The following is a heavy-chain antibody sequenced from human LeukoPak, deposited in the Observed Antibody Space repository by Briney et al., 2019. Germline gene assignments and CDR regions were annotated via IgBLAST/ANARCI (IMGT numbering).Heavy chain of an antibody. D-gene: IGHD7-27*01. Sequence: GGSLRLSCAVSGFTFSNYVMIWVRQAPGKGLEWVSAISGTGANTFYADSVKGRFTMSRDNPNNMLYLQMNILRVEDTALYYCAKGIRQLGNYYYYMDVWGKGTTVTVSS. J-gene: IGHJ6*03. CDR1: GFTFSNYV. V-gene: IGHV3-23*01. CDR2: ISGTGANT. CDR3: AKGIRQLGNYYYYMDV.